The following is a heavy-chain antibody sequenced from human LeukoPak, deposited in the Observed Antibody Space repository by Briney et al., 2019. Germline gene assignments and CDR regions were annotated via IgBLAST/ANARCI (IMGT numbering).Heavy chain of an antibody. CDR3: ARVGGYGLYYYYYMDV. Sequence: SETLSLTCTVSGGSISSYYWSWIRQPPGKGLEWIGYIYYGGSTNYNPSLKSRVTISVDTSKNQFSLKLSSVTAADTAVYYCARVGGYGLYYYYYMDVWGEGTTVTVSS. V-gene: IGHV4-59*12. J-gene: IGHJ6*03. CDR2: IYYGGST. CDR1: GGSISSYY. D-gene: IGHD5-12*01.